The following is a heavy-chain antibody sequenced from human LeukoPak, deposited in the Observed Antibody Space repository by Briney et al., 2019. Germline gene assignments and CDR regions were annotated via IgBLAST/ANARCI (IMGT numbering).Heavy chain of an antibody. CDR1: GGSISSYY. J-gene: IGHJ6*02. D-gene: IGHD1-26*01. CDR2: IYYSGST. V-gene: IGHV4-59*01. CDR3: ARRRAGGSYYYYYGMDV. Sequence: PSETLSLTCTVSGGSISSYYWSWIRQPPGKGLEWIGYIYYSGSTNYNPSLKSRVTISVDTSKNQFSLKLSSVTAADTAVYYCARRRAGGSYYYYYGMDVWGQGTTVTVSS.